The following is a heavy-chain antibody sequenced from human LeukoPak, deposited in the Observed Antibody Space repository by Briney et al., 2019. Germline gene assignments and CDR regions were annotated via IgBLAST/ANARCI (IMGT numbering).Heavy chain of an antibody. CDR1: EFTFSTYS. CDR3: ARSQFGELLNGFDY. D-gene: IGHD3-10*01. Sequence: SGGSLRLSCAVSEFTFSTYSMSWVRQAPGKGLEWVSSISSSSSYIYYADSVKGRFTISRDNAKNSLYLQMNSLRAEDTAVYYCARSQFGELLNGFDYWGQGTLVTVSS. V-gene: IGHV3-21*01. J-gene: IGHJ4*02. CDR2: ISSSSSYI.